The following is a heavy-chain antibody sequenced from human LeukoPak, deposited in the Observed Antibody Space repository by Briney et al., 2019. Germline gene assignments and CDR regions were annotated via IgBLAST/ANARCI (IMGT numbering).Heavy chain of an antibody. CDR2: ISSGGSST. CDR3: AKIYGSGSYYYFDY. D-gene: IGHD3-10*01. CDR1: GFTFSSYA. V-gene: IGHV3-23*01. Sequence: PGGSLRLSCAASGFTFSSYAMNWVRQAPGKGLEWVSTISSGGSSTYYAESVKGRFTISRDNSKNTLYLQMNSLRAEDAAVYYCAKIYGSGSYYYFDYWGQGNLVTVSS. J-gene: IGHJ4*02.